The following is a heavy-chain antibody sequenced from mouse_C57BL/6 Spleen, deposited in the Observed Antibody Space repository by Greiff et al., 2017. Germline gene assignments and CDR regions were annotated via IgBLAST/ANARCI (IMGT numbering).Heavy chain of an antibody. CDR1: GFTFSDYG. J-gene: IGHJ2*01. CDR2: ISSGSSTI. D-gene: IGHD2-1*01. V-gene: IGHV5-17*01. CDR3: ARDLLWPLDY. Sequence: EVKVVESEGGLVKPGGSLKLSCAASGFTFSDYGMHWVRQAPEKGLEWVAYISSGSSTIYYADTVKGRFTISRDNAKNTLFLQMTSLRSEDTAMYYCARDLLWPLDYWGQGTTLTVSS.